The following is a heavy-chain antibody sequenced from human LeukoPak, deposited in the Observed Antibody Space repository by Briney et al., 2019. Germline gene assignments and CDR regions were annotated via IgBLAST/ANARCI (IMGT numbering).Heavy chain of an antibody. J-gene: IGHJ4*02. V-gene: IGHV4-59*01. D-gene: IGHD3-10*01. CDR2: IYYSGST. CDR1: GGSISSYY. CDR3: ARGDVVRGVPIGH. Sequence: SETLSLTCTVSGGSISSYYWSWIRQPPGKGLEWIGYIYYSGSTNYNPSLKSRVTISVDTSKNQFSLKLSFVTAADTAVYYCARGDVVRGVPIGHWGQGTLVTVSS.